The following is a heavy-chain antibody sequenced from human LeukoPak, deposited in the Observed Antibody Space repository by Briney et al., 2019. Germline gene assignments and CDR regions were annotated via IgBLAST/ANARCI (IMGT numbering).Heavy chain of an antibody. J-gene: IGHJ6*02. D-gene: IGHD2/OR15-2a*01. CDR3: AKGGSTNFYYGDV. CDR1: GGSMTNLY. V-gene: IGHV4-59*01. CDR2: IYDSGST. Sequence: SETLSLTCTVSGGSMTNLYWTWIRQPPGKGLEWIGDIYDSGSTRYNTSLESRVTISVDTSKNQFSLKLSSVTAADTAVYYCAKGGSTNFYYGDVWGQGTTVTVSS.